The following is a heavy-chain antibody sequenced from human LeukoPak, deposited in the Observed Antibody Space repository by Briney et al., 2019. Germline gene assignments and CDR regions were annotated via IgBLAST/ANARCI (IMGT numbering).Heavy chain of an antibody. V-gene: IGHV3-9*01. D-gene: IGHD5/OR15-5a*01. CDR3: ARDSSGSVRFDSVWYHY. CDR1: GFTFDDYA. CDR2: ISWNSGSI. J-gene: IGHJ4*02. Sequence: PGGSLRLSCAASGFTFDDYAMHWVRQAPGKGLEWVSGISWNSGSIGYADSVKGRFTISRDNAKNSLYLQMNSLRAEDTALYYCARDSSGSVRFDSVWYHYWGQGTLVTVSS.